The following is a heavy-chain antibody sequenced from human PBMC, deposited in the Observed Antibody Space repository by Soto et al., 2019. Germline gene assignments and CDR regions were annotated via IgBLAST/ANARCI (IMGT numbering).Heavy chain of an antibody. CDR1: GGSFSGYY. CDR3: ARAGYSSGWYG. Sequence: QVQLQQWGAGLLKPSETLSLTCAVYGGSFSGYYWSWIRQPPGKGLEWIGEINHSGSTNYNPSLKSRVTISVDTSKNQFSLKLSSGTTAGKGVYYCARAGYSSGWYGWGQGTLVTVSS. CDR2: INHSGST. D-gene: IGHD6-19*01. J-gene: IGHJ4*02. V-gene: IGHV4-34*01.